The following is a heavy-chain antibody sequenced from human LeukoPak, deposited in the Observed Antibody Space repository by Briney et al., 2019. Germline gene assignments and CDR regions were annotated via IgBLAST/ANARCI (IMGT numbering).Heavy chain of an antibody. Sequence: PSETLSLTCAVYGGSFSGYYWSWIRQPPGKGLEWIGEINHSGSTNYNTSLKSRVTISVDTSKNQFSLKLSSVTAADTAVYYCARGRPGQHWGQGTLVTVSS. CDR2: INHSGST. CDR1: GGSFSGYY. CDR3: ARGRPGQH. V-gene: IGHV4-34*01. J-gene: IGHJ1*01.